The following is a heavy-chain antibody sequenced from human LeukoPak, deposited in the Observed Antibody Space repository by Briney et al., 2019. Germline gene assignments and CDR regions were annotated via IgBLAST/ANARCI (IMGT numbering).Heavy chain of an antibody. CDR3: VRDTYYYDSSGDYLDY. D-gene: IGHD3-22*01. Sequence: PGGSLRLSCAASGFTFSDYYMSWIRQAPGKGLGWVSYISSSGSTIYYADSVKGRFTISRDKAENSLHLQMSSLRAEDTAVYYCVRDTYYYDSSGDYLDYWGQGTLVTVSS. J-gene: IGHJ4*02. CDR2: ISSSGSTI. V-gene: IGHV3-11*04. CDR1: GFTFSDYY.